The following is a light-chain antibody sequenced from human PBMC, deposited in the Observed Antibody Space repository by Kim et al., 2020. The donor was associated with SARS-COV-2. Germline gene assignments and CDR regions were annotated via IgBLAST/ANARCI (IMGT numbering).Light chain of an antibody. CDR3: HSRDRTGDQI. V-gene: IGLV3-19*01. CDR2: GEK. Sequence: VALGQTVRITCRGDSLRRSSPNWYQQRPGQAPVVIIYGEKKRPSGSPDRFSGSRSGDTASLTITGAQAEDEGDYFCHSRDRTGDQIFGSGTKVTVL. J-gene: IGLJ1*01. CDR1: SLRRSS.